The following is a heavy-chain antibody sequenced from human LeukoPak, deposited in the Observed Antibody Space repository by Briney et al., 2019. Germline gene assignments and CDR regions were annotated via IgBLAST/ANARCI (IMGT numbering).Heavy chain of an antibody. CDR2: IKQDGSEK. CDR3: ARWEQYQLLYGDY. CDR1: GFIVSSNY. D-gene: IGHD2-2*01. Sequence: PGGSLRLSCAASGFIVSSNYMSWVRQPPGQGLEWVANIKQDGSEKYYVDSVKGRFTISRDNAQNSLYLQMNSLRAEDTAVYYCARWEQYQLLYGDYWGQGTLVTVSS. J-gene: IGHJ4*02. V-gene: IGHV3-7*01.